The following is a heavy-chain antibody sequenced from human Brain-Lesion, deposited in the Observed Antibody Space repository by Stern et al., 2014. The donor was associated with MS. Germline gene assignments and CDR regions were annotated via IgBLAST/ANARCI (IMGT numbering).Heavy chain of an antibody. CDR1: GAPVSSGGYY. J-gene: IGHJ3*02. V-gene: IGHV4-31*03. CDR2: IHHTGAT. CDR3: AAIGPRMEGACFDI. D-gene: IGHD2-21*01. Sequence: QVQLVQSGPGLVKPSQTLSLSCTVSGAPVSSGGYYWTWIRQLPRKGLEWVGYIHHTGATFYNPSLKSRVAISVDTSENQFSLKLTSVTAADTAVYYCAAIGPRMEGACFDIWGQGTMVTVSS.